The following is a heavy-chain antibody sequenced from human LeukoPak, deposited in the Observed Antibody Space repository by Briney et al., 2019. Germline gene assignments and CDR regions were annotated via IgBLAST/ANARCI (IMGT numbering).Heavy chain of an antibody. D-gene: IGHD2-2*01. V-gene: IGHV3-48*01. CDR1: GFTFSTYS. Sequence: GGSLRLSCAASGFTFSTYSMNWVRQAPGKGLDWVSYISSSSSTIYYADSVKGRFTISRDNAKSSLYLQMNSLRAEGTAVYYCARDFCSTTSCRFGYWGQGTLVTVSS. J-gene: IGHJ4*02. CDR3: ARDFCSTTSCRFGY. CDR2: ISSSSSTI.